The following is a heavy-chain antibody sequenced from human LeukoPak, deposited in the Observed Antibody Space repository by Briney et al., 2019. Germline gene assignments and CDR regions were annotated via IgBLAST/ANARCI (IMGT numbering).Heavy chain of an antibody. CDR2: MNPNSGNT. Sequence: ASVKVSCKASGYTFASYDINWVRQATGQGLEWMGWMNPNSGNTGYAQKFQGRVTITRNTSISTAYMELSSLRSEDTAVYYCARTYYYDRTPGEIGTFDPWGQGTLVTVSS. J-gene: IGHJ5*02. D-gene: IGHD3-22*01. CDR1: GYTFASYD. V-gene: IGHV1-8*03. CDR3: ARTYYYDRTPGEIGTFDP.